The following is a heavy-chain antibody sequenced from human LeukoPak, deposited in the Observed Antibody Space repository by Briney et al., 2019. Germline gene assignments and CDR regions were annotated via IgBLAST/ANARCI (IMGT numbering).Heavy chain of an antibody. J-gene: IGHJ4*02. Sequence: GGSLRPSCAASGFTFSSYSMNWVRQAPGKGLEWVSYISSSSSTIYYADSVKGRFTISRDNAKNSLYLQMNSLRAEDTAVYYCARDQYGYYDSSGYLDYWGQGTLVTVSS. D-gene: IGHD3-22*01. CDR3: ARDQYGYYDSSGYLDY. CDR2: ISSSSSTI. CDR1: GFTFSSYS. V-gene: IGHV3-48*01.